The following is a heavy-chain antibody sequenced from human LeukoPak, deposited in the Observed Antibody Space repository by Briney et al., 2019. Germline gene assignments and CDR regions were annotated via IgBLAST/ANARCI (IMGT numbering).Heavy chain of an antibody. Sequence: PGGSLRLSCAASGFTFSSYSMNWVRQAPGKGLEWVSSISSSSSYIYYADSVKGRFTISRDNAKNSLYLQMNSLRAEDTAVYYCARDYGGRGATISYWGQGTLVTVSS. D-gene: IGHD5-12*01. V-gene: IGHV3-21*01. CDR1: GFTFSSYS. CDR2: ISSSSSYI. J-gene: IGHJ4*02. CDR3: ARDYGGRGATISY.